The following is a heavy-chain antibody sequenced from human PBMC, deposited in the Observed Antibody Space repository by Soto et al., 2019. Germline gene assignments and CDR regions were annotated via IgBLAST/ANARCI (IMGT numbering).Heavy chain of an antibody. CDR2: IYPGDSDT. CDR1: GYTFTRYW. Sequence: GESLKISCKGSGYTFTRYWIGWVRQMPGKGLEWMGIIYPGDSDTRYSPSIQGQVTISADKSISTAYLQWSSLKASDTAMYYCARRGCSTTNCQNWFDPWGQGTLVTVSS. D-gene: IGHD2-2*01. V-gene: IGHV5-51*01. J-gene: IGHJ5*02. CDR3: ARRGCSTTNCQNWFDP.